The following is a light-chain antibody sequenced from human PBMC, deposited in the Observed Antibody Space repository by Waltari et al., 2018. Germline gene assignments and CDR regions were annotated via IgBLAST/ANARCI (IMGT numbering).Light chain of an antibody. CDR2: RSD. J-gene: IGLJ3*02. Sequence: QPVLTQPPSVSGTPGQRVTIPCSGSDSNIGANLVNWYQQFPGKAPKLLIYRSDLRPSGVPDRFSGSKSGTSASLAISGLQSEDEADYFCASWDDSLNGHWVFGGGTKVTVL. CDR1: DSNIGANL. CDR3: ASWDDSLNGHWV. V-gene: IGLV1-44*01.